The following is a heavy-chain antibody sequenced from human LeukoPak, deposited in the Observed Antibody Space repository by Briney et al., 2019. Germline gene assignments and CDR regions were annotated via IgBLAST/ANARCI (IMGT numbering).Heavy chain of an antibody. V-gene: IGHV3-74*01. Sequence: PGGSLRLSCAASGFTFSRHWMHWVRQGPGKGLVWVSRINDDGSNTAYADSVKGRFTVSRDNAKNTLYLQMNSLRAEDTAVYFCARDLSYFDSSGYYDYWGQGTLVTVSS. CDR1: GFTFSRHW. CDR2: INDDGSNT. J-gene: IGHJ4*02. D-gene: IGHD3-22*01. CDR3: ARDLSYFDSSGYYDY.